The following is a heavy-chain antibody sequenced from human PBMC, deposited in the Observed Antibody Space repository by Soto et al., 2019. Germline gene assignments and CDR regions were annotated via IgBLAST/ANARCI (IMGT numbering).Heavy chain of an antibody. D-gene: IGHD3-10*01. CDR1: GDSIGSGGYY. Sequence: QVQLQESGPGLVKPSQTLSLTCTVSGDSIGSGGYYWSWIRQHPGEGLEWIGYIYYSGPTYYNPSLESRVTISVDTSRNQFSLKLSSVTAADTAVYYCAREMGGPGSYPTAIDYWGQGTLVTVSS. J-gene: IGHJ4*02. CDR3: AREMGGPGSYPTAIDY. CDR2: IYYSGPT. V-gene: IGHV4-31*03.